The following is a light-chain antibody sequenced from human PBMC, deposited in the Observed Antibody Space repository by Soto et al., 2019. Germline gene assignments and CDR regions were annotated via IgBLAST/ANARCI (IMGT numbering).Light chain of an antibody. V-gene: IGKV3-15*01. CDR1: QTVSGN. J-gene: IGKJ1*01. CDR3: QQYKNWPTWT. CDR2: GVS. Sequence: EIVMTQSPPTLSVSPGERASLSCRASQTVSGNLAWYPQKPGQAPRLLIYGVSTRATGVPGRFSGSGSGTDFTLTISGLQSEDFAVYYCQQYKNWPTWTFGQGTKVDIK.